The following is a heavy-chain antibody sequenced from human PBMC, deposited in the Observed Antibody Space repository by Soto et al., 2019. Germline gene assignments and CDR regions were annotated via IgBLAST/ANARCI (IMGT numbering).Heavy chain of an antibody. Sequence: QVQLVESGGGLVKPGGSLRLSCAASGFTFSDFYMSWIRQAPGKGLECISYITSSGSYTNYADSVKGRFTISRDNAKNSLYLQMSGPRAGDTAVYYCVRAHSRNYAIGFDPWGQGTLVTVSS. J-gene: IGHJ5*02. CDR1: GFTFSDFY. CDR3: VRAHSRNYAIGFDP. D-gene: IGHD3-16*01. CDR2: ITSSGSYT. V-gene: IGHV3-11*06.